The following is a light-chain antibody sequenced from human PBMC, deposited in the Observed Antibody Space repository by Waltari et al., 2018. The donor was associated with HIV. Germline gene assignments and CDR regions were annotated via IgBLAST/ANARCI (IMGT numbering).Light chain of an antibody. V-gene: IGLV2-14*01. CDR2: EVY. J-gene: IGLJ3*02. CDR3: SSYSTRGFVL. CDR1: ASRMPTFNF. Sequence: SALTPPASVSGSPGPSITISCTGPASRMPTFNFVSWYQQSPGRAPQLIIFEVYFRPSGVSDRFSGSKSGDTASLTISALRAEDEGDYFCSSYSTRGFVLFGGGTKVTVL.